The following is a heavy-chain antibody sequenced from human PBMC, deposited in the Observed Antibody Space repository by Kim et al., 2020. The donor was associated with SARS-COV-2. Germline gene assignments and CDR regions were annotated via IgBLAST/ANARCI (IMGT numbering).Heavy chain of an antibody. Sequence: ASVKVSCKASGYTFTSYYMHWVRQAPGQGLEWMGIINPSGGSTSYAQKFQGRVTMTRDTSTSTVYMELSSLRSEDTAVYYCARDEVGGPVVYPGDFYYYGMDGWGQGTTVTVSS. CDR1: GYTFTSYY. CDR2: INPSGGST. CDR3: ARDEVGGPVVYPGDFYYYGMDG. V-gene: IGHV1-46*01. J-gene: IGHJ6*02. D-gene: IGHD3-22*01.